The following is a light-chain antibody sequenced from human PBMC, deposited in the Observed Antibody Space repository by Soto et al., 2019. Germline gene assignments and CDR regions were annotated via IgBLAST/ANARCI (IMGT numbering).Light chain of an antibody. CDR3: QQYGSSSWT. J-gene: IGKJ1*01. CDR2: GAS. Sequence: ESVLTQSPGTLSLPPGERATLSCRASQSVSSSYLAWYQHKPGQAPRLLIYGASSRATGIPDRFSGSGSGTDFPLTISRLEPEDFAVYYCQQYGSSSWTFGQGTKLEIK. CDR1: QSVSSSY. V-gene: IGKV3-20*01.